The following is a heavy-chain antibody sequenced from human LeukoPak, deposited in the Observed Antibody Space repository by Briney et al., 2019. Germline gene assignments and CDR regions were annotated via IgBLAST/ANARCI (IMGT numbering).Heavy chain of an antibody. Sequence: ASVKVSCKASGYTFTSYGISWVRQAPGQGLEWMGWISAYNGNTNYAQKLQGRVTMTTDTSTSTAYMELRSLRPDDTAVYYCARTDYGDYAMGYDYWGQGTLVTVSS. J-gene: IGHJ4*02. CDR2: ISAYNGNT. CDR3: ARTDYGDYAMGYDY. D-gene: IGHD4-17*01. CDR1: GYTFTSYG. V-gene: IGHV1-18*04.